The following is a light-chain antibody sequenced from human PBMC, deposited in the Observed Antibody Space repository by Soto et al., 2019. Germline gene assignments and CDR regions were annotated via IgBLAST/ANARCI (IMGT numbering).Light chain of an antibody. Sequence: QSALTQPRSVSGSPGQSVTISCTGTSSDVGGYNYVSWYLQHPGKAPKVMIYDVSKRPSGVPDRFSGSKSGNTASLTISGLQSEDEADYYCCSFAGNYIYAFGTGTKLTVL. CDR3: CSFAGNYIYA. J-gene: IGLJ1*01. CDR1: SSDVGGYNY. CDR2: DVS. V-gene: IGLV2-11*01.